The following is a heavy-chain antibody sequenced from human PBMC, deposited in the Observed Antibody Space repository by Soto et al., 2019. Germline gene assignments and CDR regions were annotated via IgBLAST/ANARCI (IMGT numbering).Heavy chain of an antibody. V-gene: IGHV3-48*03. CDR3: ARGRDDFWSGQRFDY. CDR2: ISSSGSTI. D-gene: IGHD3-3*01. Sequence: PGGSLRLSCAASGFTFSSYEMNWVRQAPGKGLEWVSYISSSGSTIYYADSVKGRFTISRDNAKNSLYLQMNSLRAEDTAVYYCARGRDDFWSGQRFDYWGQGTLVTVSS. CDR1: GFTFSSYE. J-gene: IGHJ4*02.